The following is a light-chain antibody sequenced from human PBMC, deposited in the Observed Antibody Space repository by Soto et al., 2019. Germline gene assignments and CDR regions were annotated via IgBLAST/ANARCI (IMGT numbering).Light chain of an antibody. CDR1: QSFGSG. J-gene: IGKJ5*01. CDR2: GTS. Sequence: EMVLTQSPGTLSLSPGERATLSCRASQSFGSGLSWYQQKPDHASRLLIHGTSNRATGIPDRFSGSGSGTDFSLTISSLEPGDLAVYYCQQYGSSPPSSTFGQGTRLEIK. V-gene: IGKV3-20*01. CDR3: QQYGSSPPSST.